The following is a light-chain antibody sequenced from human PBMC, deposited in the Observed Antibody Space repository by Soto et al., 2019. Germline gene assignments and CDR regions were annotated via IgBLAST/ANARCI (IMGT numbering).Light chain of an antibody. Sequence: EIVLTQSPATLSLSPGERATLSCRASQSVSSYLAWYQQKPGQAPRLLIYDASNRATGIPARFSGSGSGTVFTLTISSLEPEDVAVYYCQQRSNWLTFGGGTKV. CDR3: QQRSNWLT. CDR2: DAS. J-gene: IGKJ4*01. V-gene: IGKV3-11*01. CDR1: QSVSSY.